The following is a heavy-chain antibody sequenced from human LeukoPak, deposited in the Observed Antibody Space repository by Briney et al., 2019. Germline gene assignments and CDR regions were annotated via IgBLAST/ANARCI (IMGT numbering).Heavy chain of an antibody. D-gene: IGHD3-3*01. Sequence: SETLSLTCAVYGGSVSGNYWSWIRQPPGKGLEWIGEISHRGRTHYNPSLKGRVTMSVDTSKNQFALEVNSVTAADTAVYYCARIPLYFLEPFDYWGQGILVTVSS. CDR3: ARIPLYFLEPFDY. V-gene: IGHV4-34*01. CDR1: GGSVSGNY. CDR2: ISHRGRT. J-gene: IGHJ4*02.